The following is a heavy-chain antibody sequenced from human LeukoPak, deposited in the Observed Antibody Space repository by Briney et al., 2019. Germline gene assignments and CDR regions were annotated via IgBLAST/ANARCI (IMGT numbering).Heavy chain of an antibody. J-gene: IGHJ4*02. Sequence: SETLSLTCAVYGGSFSGYYWSWIRQPPGKGLEWIGEINHSGSTNYNPSLKRRVTISGDSSKNQFSLKLSSVTAADTAVYYCARDSQLGQIDYWGQGTLVTVSS. V-gene: IGHV4-34*01. CDR2: INHSGST. CDR3: ARDSQLGQIDY. D-gene: IGHD6-6*01. CDR1: GGSFSGYY.